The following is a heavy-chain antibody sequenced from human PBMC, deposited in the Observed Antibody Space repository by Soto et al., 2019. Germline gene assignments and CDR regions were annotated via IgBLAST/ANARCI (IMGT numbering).Heavy chain of an antibody. CDR2: ISYDGSNK. D-gene: IGHD1-20*01. Sequence: QVQLVESGGGVVQPGRSLRLSCAASGFTFSSYAMHWVRQAPGKGLEWVAVISYDGSNKYYADSVKGRFTISRDNSKNTLYLQMNSLRAEDTAVYYCARDRFEYNWKPDAFDIWGQGTMVTVSS. CDR3: ARDRFEYNWKPDAFDI. J-gene: IGHJ3*02. CDR1: GFTFSSYA. V-gene: IGHV3-30-3*01.